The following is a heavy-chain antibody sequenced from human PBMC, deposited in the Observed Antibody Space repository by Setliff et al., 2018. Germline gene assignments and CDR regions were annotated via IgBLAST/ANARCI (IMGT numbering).Heavy chain of an antibody. CDR3: ARDSVTLGQLERRGGFRYYDMDV. J-gene: IGHJ6*02. CDR2: ITPIFETA. Sequence: KISCAASGFTFSSFWMSWVRQSPGKGLEWVGGITPIFETAHYAQKFQDRVTITADKSTSTVYMELNSLISEDTAVYLCARDSVTLGQLERRGGFRYYDMDVWGQGTTVTVSS. CDR1: GFTFSSFW. V-gene: IGHV1-69*06. D-gene: IGHD1-1*01.